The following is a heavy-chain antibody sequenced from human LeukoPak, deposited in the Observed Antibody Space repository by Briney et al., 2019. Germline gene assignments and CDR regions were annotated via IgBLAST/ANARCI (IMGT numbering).Heavy chain of an antibody. Sequence: ASVKVSCKASGYTFTNYGISWVRQAPGQGLEWMGWISGYNGNTNYAQTVQGRVTMTRDTSTSTAYMELRSLRSADTAVYYCAREEGYWGEPFHIRRQGTLLSLPS. CDR2: ISGYNGNT. J-gene: IGHJ3*02. D-gene: IGHD7-27*01. V-gene: IGHV1-18*01. CDR3: AREEGYWGEPFHI. CDR1: GYTFTNYG.